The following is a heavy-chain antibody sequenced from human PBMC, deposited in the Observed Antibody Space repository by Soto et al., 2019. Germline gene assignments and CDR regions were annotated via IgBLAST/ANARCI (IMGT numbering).Heavy chain of an antibody. J-gene: IGHJ4*02. CDR3: ARGGTAIDY. CDR2: INTYNCNT. D-gene: IGHD2-21*02. CDR1: CYTFTNFG. Sequence: SVKVSCNTSCYTFTNFGISWVRQAPAQGLKWMGWINTYNCNTKCAQKFQGSVTMTTATSTTTAYIQMTMPRSDDTDVYYCARGGTAIDYWGQGTLFTVSS. V-gene: IGHV1-18*01.